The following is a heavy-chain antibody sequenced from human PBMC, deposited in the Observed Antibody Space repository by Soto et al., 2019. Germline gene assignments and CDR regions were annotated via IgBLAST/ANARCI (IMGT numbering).Heavy chain of an antibody. CDR3: AKNYYFDY. V-gene: IGHV3-23*01. Sequence: GGSLRLSCAAPGFIFTSYSISWVRQAPGKGLGWVSSINVDDNTYYAESVRGRFTISRDNSKNTLYLQMNSLRAEDTALYYCAKNYYFDYWGRGTLVTVSS. J-gene: IGHJ4*02. CDR1: GFIFTSYS. CDR2: INVDDNT.